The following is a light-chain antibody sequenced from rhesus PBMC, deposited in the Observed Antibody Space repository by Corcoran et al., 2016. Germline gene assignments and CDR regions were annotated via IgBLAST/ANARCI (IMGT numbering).Light chain of an antibody. V-gene: IGKV1-74*01. CDR3: QHSYGTPLT. Sequence: DIQMTQSPSSLSASVGDRVTITCRASENVNNYLHWYQQKPGKAPKHLIDAASTLKSGVPSRFSGSGSGTDYTFTISSLQPEDVATYYCQHSYGTPLTFGGGTKVEIK. CDR2: AAS. CDR1: ENVNNY. J-gene: IGKJ4*01.